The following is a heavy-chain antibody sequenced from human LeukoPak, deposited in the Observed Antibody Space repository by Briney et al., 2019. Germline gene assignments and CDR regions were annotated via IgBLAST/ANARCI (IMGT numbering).Heavy chain of an antibody. CDR2: INHSGST. CDR1: GGSFSGYY. J-gene: IGHJ4*02. V-gene: IGHV4-34*01. CDR3: ARGRGSSGWYRHPSFDY. Sequence: SETLSLTCAVYGGSFSGYYWSWIRQPPGKGLEWFGEINHSGSTNYNPSLKSRVTISVDTSKNQFSLKLSSVTAADTAVYYCARGRGSSGWYRHPSFDYWGQGTLVTVSS. D-gene: IGHD6-19*01.